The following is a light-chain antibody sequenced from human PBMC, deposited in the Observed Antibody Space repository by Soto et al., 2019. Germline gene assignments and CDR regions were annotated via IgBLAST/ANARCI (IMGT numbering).Light chain of an antibody. CDR1: QSVISSN. J-gene: IGKJ4*01. CDR3: QQYNKWPLT. CDR2: DTS. V-gene: IGKV3-15*01. Sequence: EIVMTQSPATLSVSPGERATLSCRASQSVISSNLAWYQQKPGQAPRLLIYDTSTRATGIPARFSGSGSGTEFTLTISSLQSEDFAVYHCQQYNKWPLTFGGGTKVDI.